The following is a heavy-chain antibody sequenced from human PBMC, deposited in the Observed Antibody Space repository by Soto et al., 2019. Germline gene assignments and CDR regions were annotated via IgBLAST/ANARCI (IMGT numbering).Heavy chain of an antibody. CDR1: GGTFSSYA. CDR3: ARDLANQDVMATNAGY. CDR2: IIPIFGTA. J-gene: IGHJ4*02. Sequence: GASVKVSCKASGGTFSSYAISWVRQAPGQGLEWMGGIIPIFGTANYAQKFQGRVTITADESTSTAYMELSSLRSEDTAVYYCARDLANQDVMATNAGYWGQGTLVTVTS. V-gene: IGHV1-69*13. D-gene: IGHD5-12*01.